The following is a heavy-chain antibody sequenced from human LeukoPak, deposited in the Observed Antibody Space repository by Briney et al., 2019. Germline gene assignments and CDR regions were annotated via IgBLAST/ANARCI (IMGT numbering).Heavy chain of an antibody. CDR1: GGSISSSSHY. V-gene: IGHV4-39*01. Sequence: SETLSLTCTVSGGSISSSSHYWGWIRQPPGKGPEWIGSLYYSGSTYYNPSLKSRVTISVDTYKNQFSLKLSSVTATDTAVYYCARHDCTTTSCLYFYRMDVWGQGTTVTVSS. CDR2: LYYSGST. J-gene: IGHJ6*02. D-gene: IGHD2-2*01. CDR3: ARHDCTTTSCLYFYRMDV.